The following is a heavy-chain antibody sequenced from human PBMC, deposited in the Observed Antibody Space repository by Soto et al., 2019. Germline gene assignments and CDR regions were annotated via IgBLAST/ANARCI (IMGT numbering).Heavy chain of an antibody. CDR1: GFTFSDSA. CDR3: TRRSEYDSGGYYYAYDY. J-gene: IGHJ4*02. Sequence: EVQVVESGGGLVQPGGSLTLSCAASGFTFSDSAMHWVRQASGKGLEWLGRIRIKANNFATAYAASVKGRFTISRDDAKNTVYLQMNSLNSEDTAVYYCTRRSEYDSGGYYYAYDYWGQGTRVTVSS. D-gene: IGHD3-22*01. CDR2: IRIKANNFAT. V-gene: IGHV3-73*02.